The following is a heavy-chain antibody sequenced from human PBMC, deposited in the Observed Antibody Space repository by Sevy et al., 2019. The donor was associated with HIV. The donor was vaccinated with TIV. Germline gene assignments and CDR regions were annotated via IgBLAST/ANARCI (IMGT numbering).Heavy chain of an antibody. J-gene: IGHJ4*02. V-gene: IGHV4-61*01. Sequence: SEILSLTCTVSGGSVSSGSYYWSWIRQPPGKGLEWIGYIYYSGSTNYNPSLKSRVTISVDTSKIQFSLKLSSVTAADTAVTYCARDPRDYSSSSPFDYWGQGTLVTVSS. D-gene: IGHD6-6*01. CDR1: GGSVSSGSYY. CDR2: IYYSGST. CDR3: ARDPRDYSSSSPFDY.